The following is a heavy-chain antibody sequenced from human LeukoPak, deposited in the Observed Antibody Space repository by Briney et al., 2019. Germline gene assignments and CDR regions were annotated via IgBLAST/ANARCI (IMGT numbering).Heavy chain of an antibody. CDR3: TRDTGTTGEVKFDP. D-gene: IGHD4-17*01. Sequence: SETLSLTYTVSGNSFGDYYWSWIRQPAGKGLERIGRIYTSGSTTYNPSLKSRVTMSVNTSKSQFSLNLMSVTAADTAVYYCTRDTGTTGEVKFDPWGQGTLVTVSS. CDR2: IYTSGST. CDR1: GNSFGDYY. J-gene: IGHJ5*02. V-gene: IGHV4-4*07.